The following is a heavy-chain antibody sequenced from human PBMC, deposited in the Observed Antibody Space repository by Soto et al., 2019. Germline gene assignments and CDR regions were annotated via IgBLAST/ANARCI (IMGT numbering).Heavy chain of an antibody. CDR3: ARGRYGDS. CDR1: GYTFTSYG. V-gene: IGHV1-18*01. Sequence: QVHLVQSGAEVKKPGASVKVSCKASGYTFTSYGITWVRQAPGQGLEWMGWISAHNGNTDYAQKLEGRVIVTRDTPTSTAYLELRRLISDGTAVYYCARGRYGDSWGQGALVTVSS. D-gene: IGHD1-1*01. J-gene: IGHJ4*02. CDR2: ISAHNGNT.